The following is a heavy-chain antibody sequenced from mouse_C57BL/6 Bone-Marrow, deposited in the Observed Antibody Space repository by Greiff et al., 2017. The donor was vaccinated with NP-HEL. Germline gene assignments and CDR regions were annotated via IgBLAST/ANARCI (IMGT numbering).Heavy chain of an antibody. D-gene: IGHD2-9*01. Sequence: EVQLVESGGGLVKPGGSLKLSCAASGFTFSSYAMSWVRQTPEKRLAWVATISDGGSYTYYPDNVKGRFTISRDNAKNNLYLQMSHLKTEDTAMYYWARDLLWLRRKSWFAYWGQGTLVTVSA. CDR2: ISDGGSYT. V-gene: IGHV5-4*01. CDR1: GFTFSSYA. J-gene: IGHJ3*01. CDR3: ARDLLWLRRKSWFAY.